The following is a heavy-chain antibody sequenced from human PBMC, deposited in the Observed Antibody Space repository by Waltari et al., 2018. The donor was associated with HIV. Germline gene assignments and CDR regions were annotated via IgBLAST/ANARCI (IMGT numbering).Heavy chain of an antibody. CDR1: GYPFNQYG. CDR3: AREGFCRGGSCYSGAVDI. D-gene: IGHD2-15*01. V-gene: IGHV1-18*04. CDR2: TSTYNLNT. Sequence: QVQLVQSGTEVKKPGASVKVSCKASGYPFNQYGISWVRQAPGQGLEWMGWTSTYNLNTNYAQKFQGRITLTRDTSTSTVYMELMSLTSDDTAVYYCAREGFCRGGSCYSGAVDIWGQGTLVTVSS. J-gene: IGHJ3*02.